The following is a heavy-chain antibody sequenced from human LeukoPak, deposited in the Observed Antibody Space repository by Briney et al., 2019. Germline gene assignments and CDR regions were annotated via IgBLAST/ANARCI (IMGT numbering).Heavy chain of an antibody. CDR3: AKDAQRGFDYSNSLEH. Sequence: GGSPRHSSEAPGFTPCHFIIHCVPQALREGVECVADIWSDATNQYYADSVKGRFTISRDNFKRTVSLEMNRLRAEDTAVYYCAKDAQRGFDYSNSLEHWGQGSLVIVSS. V-gene: IGHV3-33*06. CDR1: GFTPCHFI. J-gene: IGHJ5*02. CDR2: IWSDATNQ. D-gene: IGHD4-11*01.